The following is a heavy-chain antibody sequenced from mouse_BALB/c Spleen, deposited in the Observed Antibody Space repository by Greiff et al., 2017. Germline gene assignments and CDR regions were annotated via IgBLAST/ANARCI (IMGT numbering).Heavy chain of an antibody. V-gene: IGHV5-12-1*01. CDR2: ISSGGGST. CDR1: GFAFSSYD. Sequence: EVMLVESGGGLVKPGGSLKLSCAASGFAFSSYDMSWVRQTPEKRLEWVAYISSGGGSTYYPDTVKGRFTISRDNAKNTLYLQMSSLKSEDTAMYYCARGATGAMDYWGQGTSVTVSS. D-gene: IGHD3-1*01. J-gene: IGHJ4*01. CDR3: ARGATGAMDY.